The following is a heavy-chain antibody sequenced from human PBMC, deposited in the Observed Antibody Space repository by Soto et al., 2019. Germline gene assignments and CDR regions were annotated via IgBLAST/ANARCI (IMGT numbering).Heavy chain of an antibody. V-gene: IGHV3-7*01. CDR3: ARARQLAYFDI. CDR2: IKQDGSEK. Sequence: EVQLVESGGGLVQPGGSLRLSCAASGFTFSAYWMSWVRQAPGKGLEWVANIKQDGSEKYYVDSVKGRFTISRDNAKNSLRLQMNSLRAEDTAVYYCARARQLAYFDIWGQGTMVTVSS. J-gene: IGHJ3*02. D-gene: IGHD6-13*01. CDR1: GFTFSAYW.